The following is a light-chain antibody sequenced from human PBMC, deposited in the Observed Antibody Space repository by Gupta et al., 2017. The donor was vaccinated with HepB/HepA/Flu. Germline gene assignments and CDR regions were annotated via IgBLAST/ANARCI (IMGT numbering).Light chain of an antibody. CDR2: GAS. CDR1: QGIRND. V-gene: IGKV1-6*01. Sequence: AIQMTQSPSSLSASVGDRVTITCRASQGIRNDLGWFQQKPGKAPKLLMSGASSLQDGVPSRFSGSGSGTDFTLTISSLQPEDFATYYCLQDYDYPFTFGQGTKLEVK. J-gene: IGKJ2*01. CDR3: LQDYDYPFT.